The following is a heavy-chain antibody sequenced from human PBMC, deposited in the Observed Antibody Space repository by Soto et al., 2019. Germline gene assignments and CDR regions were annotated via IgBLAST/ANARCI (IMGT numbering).Heavy chain of an antibody. CDR2: IIPIFGTA. D-gene: IGHD2-2*01. J-gene: IGHJ6*02. CDR1: GGTFSSYA. CDR3: ARKGCSITSCPRSCMDV. Sequence: SVKVSCKASGGTFSSYAISWVRQAPGQGLEWMGGIIPIFGTANYAQKFQGRVTITADKSTSTAYMELSSLRSEDTAVYYCARKGCSITSCPRSCMDVWGQGTTVTVSS. V-gene: IGHV1-69*06.